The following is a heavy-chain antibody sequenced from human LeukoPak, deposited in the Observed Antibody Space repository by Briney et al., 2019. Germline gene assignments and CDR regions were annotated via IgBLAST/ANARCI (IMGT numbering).Heavy chain of an antibody. CDR3: GKDRSGYYYDD. V-gene: IGHV3-23*01. D-gene: IGHD3-22*01. CDR1: GFTFSSYA. Sequence: GGSLRLSCAASGFTFSSYAMTWVRQAPGKGLEWVSTISGSGGDTFYAASVKGRFTISRDNSKNTLYLQMNSLRAEDTAIYYCGKDRSGYYYDDWGQGTLVTVSS. J-gene: IGHJ4*02. CDR2: ISGSGGDT.